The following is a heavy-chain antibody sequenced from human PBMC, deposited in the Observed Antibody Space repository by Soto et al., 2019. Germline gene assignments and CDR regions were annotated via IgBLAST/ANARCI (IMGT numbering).Heavy chain of an antibody. J-gene: IGHJ6*02. CDR3: ARDLWGYCGTDCYPLDV. CDR2: MYNTGST. D-gene: IGHD2-21*02. Sequence: QVQLQESGPGLVKPSETLSLTCTVSWSWIRQPPGKGLEWIGYMYNTGSTVYNPSFKSRVTISVDTSKNQFSLKLNSVTAADTAVYSCARDLWGYCGTDCYPLDVWGQGTTVTVSS. V-gene: IGHV4-59*01.